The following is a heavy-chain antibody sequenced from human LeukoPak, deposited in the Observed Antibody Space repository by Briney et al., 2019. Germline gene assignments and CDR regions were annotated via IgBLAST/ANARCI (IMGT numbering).Heavy chain of an antibody. CDR2: ISSSSSTI. D-gene: IGHD3-10*01. Sequence: GGSLRLSCAASGFTFSSYSMNWVRQAPGKGLEWVSYISSSSSTIYYADSVKGRFTISRDNAKNSLYLQMSSLRAEDTAVYYCARDIITMVRGVTLDYWGQGTLVTVSS. V-gene: IGHV3-48*01. CDR1: GFTFSSYS. CDR3: ARDIITMVRGVTLDY. J-gene: IGHJ4*02.